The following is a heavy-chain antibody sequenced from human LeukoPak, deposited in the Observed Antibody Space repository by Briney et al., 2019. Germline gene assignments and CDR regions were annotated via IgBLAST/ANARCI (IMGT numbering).Heavy chain of an antibody. D-gene: IGHD3-22*01. CDR1: GGSFSGYS. J-gene: IGHJ4*02. V-gene: IGHV4-34*01. CDR2: INHSGST. CDR3: ARDTYDSSGYYYN. Sequence: PSETLSLTCAVYGGSFSGYSWSWIRQPPGKGLEWIGEINHSGSTKYNPSLKNRVTISVDTSKNQFSLKLSSVTAADTAVYYCARDTYDSSGYYYNWGQGTLVTVSS.